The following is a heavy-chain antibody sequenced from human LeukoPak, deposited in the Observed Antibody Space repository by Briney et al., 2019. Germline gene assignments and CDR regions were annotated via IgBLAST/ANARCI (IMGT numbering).Heavy chain of an antibody. D-gene: IGHD6-19*01. CDR3: TGVEQYDGFAP. V-gene: IGHV4-39*07. J-gene: IGHJ5*02. Sequence: ETLSLTCTVSGGSISSSSYYWGWIRQPPGKGLEWIGSIYYSGSTYYNPSLKSRVTISVDTSKNQFSLKLSSVTAADTAVYYCTGVEQYDGFAPWGQGTLVTVSS. CDR2: IYYSGST. CDR1: GGSISSSSYY.